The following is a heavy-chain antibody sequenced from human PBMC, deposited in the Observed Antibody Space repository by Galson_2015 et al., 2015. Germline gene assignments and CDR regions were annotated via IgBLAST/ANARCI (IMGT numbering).Heavy chain of an antibody. V-gene: IGHV1-46*01. Sequence: SVKVSCKASGYTFTSYYMHWVRQAPGQGLEWMGIINPSGRLTYAQKFQGRVTMTRDTSTSTVYMELSSLRSEDTAVFYCARGTTSIPDCVFDTWGQGTMVTVSS. J-gene: IGHJ3*02. CDR3: ARGTTSIPDCVFDT. D-gene: IGHD2-21*02. CDR1: GYTFTSYY. CDR2: INPSGRL.